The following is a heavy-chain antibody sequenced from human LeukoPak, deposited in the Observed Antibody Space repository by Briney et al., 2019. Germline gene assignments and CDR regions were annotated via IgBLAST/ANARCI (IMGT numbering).Heavy chain of an antibody. CDR2: ISAYNGNT. Sequence: ASVKASCKASGYAFTSYGISWVRQAPGQGLEWMGWISAYNGNTNYAQKLQGRVTMTTDTSTSTAYMELSSLRSEDTAVYYCARAPPGVGSRGAYFDYWGQGTLVTVSS. V-gene: IGHV1-18*01. J-gene: IGHJ4*02. CDR3: ARAPPGVGSRGAYFDY. CDR1: GYAFTSYG. D-gene: IGHD3-3*01.